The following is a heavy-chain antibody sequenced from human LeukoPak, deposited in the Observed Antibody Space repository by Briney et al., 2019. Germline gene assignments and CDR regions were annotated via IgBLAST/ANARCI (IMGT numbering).Heavy chain of an antibody. Sequence: SETLSLTCTVSGGSISSYYWSWIRQPAGKGLEWIVRIYTSGSTNYNPSLKSRVTMSVDTSKNQFSLKLSSVTAADTAVYYCARDWVRWDAFDIWGQGTMVTVSS. V-gene: IGHV4-4*07. CDR1: GGSISSYY. D-gene: IGHD4-23*01. J-gene: IGHJ3*02. CDR3: ARDWVRWDAFDI. CDR2: IYTSGST.